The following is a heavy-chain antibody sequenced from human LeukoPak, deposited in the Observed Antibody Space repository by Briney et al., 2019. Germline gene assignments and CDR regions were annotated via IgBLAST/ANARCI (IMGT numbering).Heavy chain of an antibody. CDR3: AHDESEGGWFDP. D-gene: IGHD1-1*01. CDR1: GYTFTSYA. Sequence: ASVKVSCKASGYTFTSYAMHWVRQAPGQRLEWMGWINAGNGNTKYSQKFQGRVTITRDTSASTAYMELSSLRSEDTAVYYCAHDESEGGWFDPWGQGTLVTVSS. V-gene: IGHV1-3*01. CDR2: INAGNGNT. J-gene: IGHJ5*02.